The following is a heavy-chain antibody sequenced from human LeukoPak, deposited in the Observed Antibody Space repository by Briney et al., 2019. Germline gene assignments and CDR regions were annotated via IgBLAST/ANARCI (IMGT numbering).Heavy chain of an antibody. CDR1: GYTFTGYY. D-gene: IGHD3-16*01. Sequence: GASVKVSCKASGYTFTGYYMHWVRQAPGQGLEWMGWMNPNSGKTGYAQKFQGRVTMTRNTSISTAYMELSSLRSEDTAVYYCARADYDYVWGSLGHYYYYMDVWGKGTTVTISS. CDR3: ARADYDYVWGSLGHYYYYMDV. CDR2: MNPNSGKT. J-gene: IGHJ6*03. V-gene: IGHV1-8*02.